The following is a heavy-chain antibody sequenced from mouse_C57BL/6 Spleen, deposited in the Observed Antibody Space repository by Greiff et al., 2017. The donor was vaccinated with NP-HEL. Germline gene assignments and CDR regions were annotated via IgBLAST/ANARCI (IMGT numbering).Heavy chain of an antibody. J-gene: IGHJ2*01. Sequence: QVQLKQPGAELVKPGASVKMSCTASGYTFTSYWITWVKQRPGQGLEWIGDIYPGSGSTNYTEKFKSKATLTVDTSSSTAYMQRSSLTAEDSAVYDCARWGDYYYAHWGQGTTLTVSS. V-gene: IGHV1-55*01. CDR1: GYTFTSYW. D-gene: IGHD1-1*01. CDR2: IYPGSGST. CDR3: ARWGDYYYAH.